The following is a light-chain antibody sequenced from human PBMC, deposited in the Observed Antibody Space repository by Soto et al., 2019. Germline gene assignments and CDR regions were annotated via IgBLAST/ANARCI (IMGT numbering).Light chain of an antibody. CDR3: QQPWT. V-gene: IGKV3-20*01. CDR1: QSVSSGY. CDR2: GAS. Sequence: EIVLTQSPGTLSLSPGESATLSCRASQSVSSGYLAWYQQKPGQAPRLLIYGASSRATGIPDRFSGSGSGKDLTLTISRLENEDFAVYYCQQPWTLGQGTNVDIK. J-gene: IGKJ1*01.